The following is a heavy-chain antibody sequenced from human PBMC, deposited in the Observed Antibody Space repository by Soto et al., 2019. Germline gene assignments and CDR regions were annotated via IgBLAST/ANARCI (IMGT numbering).Heavy chain of an antibody. V-gene: IGHV3-30*18. Sequence: GGSLRLSCAASGFTFSSYGMHWVRQAPGKGLEWVAVISYDGSNKYYADSVKGRFTISRENSKNTLYLQMNSLRAEDTAVYYCAKAGAGIVATIIYYYYMDVWGKGTTVTVSS. CDR2: ISYDGSNK. CDR1: GFTFSSYG. D-gene: IGHD5-12*01. J-gene: IGHJ6*03. CDR3: AKAGAGIVATIIYYYYMDV.